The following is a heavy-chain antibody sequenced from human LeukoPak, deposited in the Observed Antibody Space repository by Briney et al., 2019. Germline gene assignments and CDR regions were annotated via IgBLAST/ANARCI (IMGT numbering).Heavy chain of an antibody. J-gene: IGHJ4*02. CDR2: IYYSGST. V-gene: IGHV4-39*07. D-gene: IGHD6-6*01. Sequence: PSETLSLTCTVSGGSISSSSYYWGWIRQPPGKGLEWIGSIYYSGSTYYNPSLKSRVTISVDTSKNQFSLKLSSVTAADTAVYYCARGYSSSLWEEYWGQGTLVTVSS. CDR3: ARGYSSSLWEEY. CDR1: GGSISSSSYY.